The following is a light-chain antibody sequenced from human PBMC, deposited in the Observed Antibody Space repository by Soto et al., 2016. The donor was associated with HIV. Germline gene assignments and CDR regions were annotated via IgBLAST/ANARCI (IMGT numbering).Light chain of an antibody. J-gene: IGKJ1*01. CDR1: QNIGNW. CDR3: QQYNTYSMWT. Sequence: NQMTQSPSTLSAFVGDRVNMTCRAGQNIGNWVAWYHQKLGKAPRLLIYMASRLETEVSSRFSGSGSGTEFTLTINSLQPDDLGTYFCQQYNTYSMWTFGQGTRVEI. CDR2: MAS. V-gene: IGKV1-5*03.